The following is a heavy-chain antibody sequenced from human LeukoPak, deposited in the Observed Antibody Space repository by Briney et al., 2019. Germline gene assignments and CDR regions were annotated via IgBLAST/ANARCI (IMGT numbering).Heavy chain of an antibody. J-gene: IGHJ4*02. CDR2: INHSGST. D-gene: IGHD3-10*01. Sequence: SETLSLTCAVYGGSFSGYYWSWIRQPPGKGLEWIGEINHSGSTNYNPSLKSRVTISVDTSKNQFSLKLSSVTAADTAVYYCARAAPTRTYYYGSGSYSHHFDYWGQGTLVTVSS. CDR3: ARAAPTRTYYYGSGSYSHHFDY. CDR1: GGSFSGYY. V-gene: IGHV4-34*01.